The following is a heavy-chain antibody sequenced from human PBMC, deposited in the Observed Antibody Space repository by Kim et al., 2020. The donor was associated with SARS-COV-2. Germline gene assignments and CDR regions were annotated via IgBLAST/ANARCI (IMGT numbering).Heavy chain of an antibody. J-gene: IGHJ3*02. CDR1: GYTFTSYA. V-gene: IGHV1-3*01. CDR2: INAGNGNT. Sequence: ASVKVSCKASGYTFTSYAMHWVRQAPGQRLEWMGWINAGNGNTKYSQKFQGRVTITRDTSASTAYMELSSLRSEDTAVYYCARWEDSGSYHDAIDIWGQGTMVTVSS. CDR3: ARWEDSGSYHDAIDI. D-gene: IGHD1-26*01.